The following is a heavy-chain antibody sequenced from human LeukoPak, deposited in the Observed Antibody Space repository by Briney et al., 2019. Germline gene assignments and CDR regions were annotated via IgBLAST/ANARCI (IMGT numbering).Heavy chain of an antibody. J-gene: IGHJ4*02. CDR1: GGSISGYY. CDR3: ARDSNGYFDF. V-gene: IGHV4-59*01. D-gene: IGHD2/OR15-2a*01. Sequence: SETLSLTCTVSGGSISGYYWSWIRQPPGKGREWLGYIYYTGSTNYNPSLKSRVTISLDTPKNQFSLRLSSVTAADTAVYYCARDSNGYFDFWGQGILVTVSS. CDR2: IYYTGST.